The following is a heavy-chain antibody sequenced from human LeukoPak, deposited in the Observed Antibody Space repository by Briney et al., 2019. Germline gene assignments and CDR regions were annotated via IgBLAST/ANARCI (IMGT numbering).Heavy chain of an antibody. CDR1: GGTFSSYA. D-gene: IGHD1-20*01. CDR3: EAITGTLFDY. J-gene: IGHJ4*02. Sequence: GSSVKVSCKASGGTFSSYAISWVRQAPAQGLEWMGRIIPILGIANYAQKFQGRVTITADKSTSTAYMELSSLRSEDTAVYYCEAITGTLFDYWGQGTLVTVSS. CDR2: IIPILGIA. V-gene: IGHV1-69*04.